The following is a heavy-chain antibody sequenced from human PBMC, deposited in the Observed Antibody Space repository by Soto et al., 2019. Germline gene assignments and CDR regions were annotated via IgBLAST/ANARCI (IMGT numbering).Heavy chain of an antibody. D-gene: IGHD2-15*01. CDR3: VRTSLVVAAATREDY. J-gene: IGHJ4*02. Sequence: EVQLVESGGGLVQPGGSLRLSCAASGFTFSSYWMHWVRQAPGKGLVWVSRINSDGSSTSYADSVKGRFTISRDNAKNTLELQVNSLRAEATAVYYCVRTSLVVAAATREDYWGQGTLVTVSS. CDR2: INSDGSST. CDR1: GFTFSSYW. V-gene: IGHV3-74*01.